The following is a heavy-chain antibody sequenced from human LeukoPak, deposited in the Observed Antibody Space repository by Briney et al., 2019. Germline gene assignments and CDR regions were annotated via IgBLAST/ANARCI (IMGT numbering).Heavy chain of an antibody. CDR2: ISSTSDSI. J-gene: IGHJ6*02. V-gene: IGHV3-21*06. CDR3: GGEFSSSPASMDV. D-gene: IGHD6-13*01. CDR1: GFAFRTCT. Sequence: GGSLRLSCAASGFAFRTCTMNWVRQAPGKGLGWVSFISSTSDSIYYADSVKGRFTISRDNAKNSLYLQMNSLREEDTAVYYCGGEFSSSPASMDVWGQGATVTVSS.